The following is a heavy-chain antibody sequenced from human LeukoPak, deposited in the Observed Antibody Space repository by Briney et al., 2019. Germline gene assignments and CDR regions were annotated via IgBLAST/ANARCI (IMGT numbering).Heavy chain of an antibody. Sequence: GGSLRLSCAAPGLTVSDTYMSWVRQAPGRGLGWVSVIYSGGSIYYTESEKGRFTITRHNSKNTLYLQMNSLRTEDTAVYYCSSGSRFDYWGQGTLVTVSS. V-gene: IGHV3-53*04. CDR1: GLTVSDTY. CDR3: SSGSRFDY. CDR2: IYSGGSI. J-gene: IGHJ4*02. D-gene: IGHD5/OR15-5a*01.